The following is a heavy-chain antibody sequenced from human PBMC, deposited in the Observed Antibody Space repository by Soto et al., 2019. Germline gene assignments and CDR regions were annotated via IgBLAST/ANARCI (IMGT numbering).Heavy chain of an antibody. V-gene: IGHV3-23*01. Sequence: PGGSLRLSGAASGFSFRSYAMRWIRQAPGKGLEWGSAISSSADSAYYADSVKGRSTLSRDNSRNTLYLQMDSLRVDDTAVYYCARESTPHLGYCTNCVCSNDYWGQGTLVTVSS. D-gene: IGHD2-8*01. J-gene: IGHJ4*02. CDR3: ARESTPHLGYCTNCVCSNDY. CDR1: GFSFRSYA. CDR2: ISSSADSA.